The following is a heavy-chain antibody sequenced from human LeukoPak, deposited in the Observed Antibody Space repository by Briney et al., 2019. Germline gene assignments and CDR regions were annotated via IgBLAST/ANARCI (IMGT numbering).Heavy chain of an antibody. D-gene: IGHD2/OR15-2a*01. CDR3: ARGSRSSMQFFDF. Sequence: GESLKISCETSGYSFTTYWIGWVRQMPGTGLEWVGAIYPDDSDTRYSPSFQGQVTISADESISTAYLQWSSLQASDTAIYYCARGSRSSMQFFDFWGQGTQVTVSS. CDR1: GYSFTTYW. V-gene: IGHV5-51*01. CDR2: IYPDDSDT. J-gene: IGHJ4*02.